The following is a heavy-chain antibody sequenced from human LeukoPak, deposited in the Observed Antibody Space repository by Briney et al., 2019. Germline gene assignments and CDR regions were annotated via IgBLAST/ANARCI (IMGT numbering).Heavy chain of an antibody. V-gene: IGHV3-7*01. D-gene: IGHD2-15*01. CDR3: ARDGGLNTNFDS. CDR1: GFTFRNYW. Sequence: GGSLRLSCAAAGFTFRNYWMGWVREAPGEGLEWVANTKADGSAEYYADSVRGRFTTSRDNANNFLYLQMNRLRAEDTAVCSCARDGGLNTNFDSWGQGTLVTVSS. J-gene: IGHJ4*02. CDR2: TKADGSAE.